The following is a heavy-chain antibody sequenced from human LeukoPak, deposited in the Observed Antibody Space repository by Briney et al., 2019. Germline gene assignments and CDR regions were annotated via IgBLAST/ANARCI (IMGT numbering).Heavy chain of an antibody. Sequence: GGSLRLSCVASGFTFSDRYMTWIRQAPGKGLEWAARISDDSTYTNYADSVKGRFSISRDNAKKSLYLQMDSLRAEDTAVYYCARDMTALDYWGPGTLVTVSS. V-gene: IGHV3-11*06. CDR1: GFTFSDRY. D-gene: IGHD2-21*02. CDR3: ARDMTALDY. J-gene: IGHJ4*02. CDR2: ISDDSTYT.